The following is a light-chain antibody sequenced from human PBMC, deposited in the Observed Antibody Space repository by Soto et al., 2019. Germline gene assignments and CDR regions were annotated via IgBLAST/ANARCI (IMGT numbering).Light chain of an antibody. V-gene: IGKV3-15*01. CDR3: QQYNNWPPFT. CDR2: GAS. CDR1: QSVSSN. Sequence: EIVMTQSPATLSVSPGERATLSCRASQSVSSNLAWYQQKPGQAPRLLIYGASTRSTVIPARFSGSGSGTEFTPTITSLQSEAFAVYDCQQYNNWPPFTFGQGTRVEIK. J-gene: IGKJ5*01.